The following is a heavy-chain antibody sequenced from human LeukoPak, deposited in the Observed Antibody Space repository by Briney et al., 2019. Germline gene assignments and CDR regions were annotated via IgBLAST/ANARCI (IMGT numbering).Heavy chain of an antibody. CDR3: ARGHYSSSWYYY. D-gene: IGHD6-13*01. CDR2: IYYSGST. J-gene: IGHJ4*02. Sequence: SETLSLTCTVSGGSISSGGYYWGWIRQHPGKGLEWIGYIYYSGSTYYNPSLKSRVTISVDTSKNQFSLKLSSVTAADTAVYYCARGHYSSSWYYYWGQGTLVTVSS. V-gene: IGHV4-31*03. CDR1: GGSISSGGYY.